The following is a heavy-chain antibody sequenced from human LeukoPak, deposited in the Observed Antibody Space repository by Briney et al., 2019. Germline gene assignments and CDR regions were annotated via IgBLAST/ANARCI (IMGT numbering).Heavy chain of an antibody. D-gene: IGHD3-3*01. V-gene: IGHV3-7*01. Sequence: PGGSLRLSCAASGFTFSSYAMSWVRQAPGKGLEWVANIKQDGSEKYYVDSVKGRFTISRDNAKNSLYLQMNSLRAEDTAVYYCARRGRYDFWSGFHYYYYYYMGVWGKGTTVTVSS. J-gene: IGHJ6*03. CDR3: ARRGRYDFWSGFHYYYYYYMGV. CDR2: IKQDGSEK. CDR1: GFTFSSYA.